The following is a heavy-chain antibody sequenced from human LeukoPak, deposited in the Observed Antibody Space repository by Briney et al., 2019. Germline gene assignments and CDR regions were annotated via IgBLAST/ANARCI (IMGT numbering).Heavy chain of an antibody. CDR3: AGDKETTGNGRPNWFDP. V-gene: IGHV4-38-2*01. D-gene: IGHD1-1*01. CDR1: GYSISSGYY. Sequence: SEILSLTCAVSGYSISSGYYWGWIRQPPGKGLQWIGSIFQRGYSYYNPSLKSRVTISVDTSRNQFSLKLSSVTAADTAVYYCAGDKETTGNGRPNWFDPWGQGTLVTVSS. J-gene: IGHJ5*02. CDR2: IFQRGYS.